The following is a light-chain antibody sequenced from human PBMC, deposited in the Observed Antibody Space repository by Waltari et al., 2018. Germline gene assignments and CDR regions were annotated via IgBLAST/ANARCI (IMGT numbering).Light chain of an antibody. CDR3: AAWDDSLSGLV. V-gene: IGLV1-47*01. CDR2: RNN. J-gene: IGLJ3*02. Sequence: HSVLTQPTSASGTPGQRVTTSCSGRSHNIGRIYVYWYQQLPATAPKLLIYRNNQRPSGVPDRFSGSKSGTSASLAISGLRSEDEADYYCAAWDDSLSGLVFGGGTKLTVL. CDR1: SHNIGRIY.